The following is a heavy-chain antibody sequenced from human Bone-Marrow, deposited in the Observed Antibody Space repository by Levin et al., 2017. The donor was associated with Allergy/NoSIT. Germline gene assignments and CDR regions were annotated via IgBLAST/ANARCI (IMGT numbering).Heavy chain of an antibody. J-gene: IGHJ6*02. CDR1: GGSISSGGYS. V-gene: IGHV4-30-2*01. CDR3: ARARYYGSGPKSYYDYGMDV. CDR2: IYHSGST. D-gene: IGHD3-10*01. Sequence: PSQTLSLTCAVSGGSISSGGYSWSWIRQPPGKGLEWIGYIYHSGSTYYNPSLKSRVTISVDRSKNQFSLKLSSVTAADTAVYYCARARYYGSGPKSYYDYGMDVWGQGTTVTVSS.